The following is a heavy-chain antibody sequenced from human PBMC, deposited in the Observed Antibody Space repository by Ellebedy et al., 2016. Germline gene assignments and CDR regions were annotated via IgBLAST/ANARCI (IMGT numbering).Heavy chain of an antibody. CDR3: AREDGRAAAGDSPFDI. V-gene: IGHV1-8*01. Sequence: ASVKVSXXSSGYTFTSYDINWVRQATGQGLAWMGWMKPNSGNTGYSQKFQGRVTMTRNTSISTAYMELSSLRSEDAAVYYCAREDGRAAAGDSPFDIWGQGTMVTVSS. D-gene: IGHD6-13*01. CDR2: MKPNSGNT. J-gene: IGHJ3*02. CDR1: GYTFTSYD.